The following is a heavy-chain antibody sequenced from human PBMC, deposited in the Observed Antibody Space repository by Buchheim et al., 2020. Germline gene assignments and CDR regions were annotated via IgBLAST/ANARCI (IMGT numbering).Heavy chain of an antibody. CDR1: GFTFSSYS. D-gene: IGHD2-2*02. V-gene: IGHV3-48*01. Sequence: EVQLVESGGGLVQPGGSLRLSCAASGFTFSSYSMNWVRQAPGKGLEWVSYISSSSTIYYADSVKGRFTISRDNAKNSLYLQMNSLRAEDTAVYYCARMVGYCSSTSCYTSYYYGMDVWGQGTT. CDR3: ARMVGYCSSTSCYTSYYYGMDV. J-gene: IGHJ6*02. CDR2: ISSSSTI.